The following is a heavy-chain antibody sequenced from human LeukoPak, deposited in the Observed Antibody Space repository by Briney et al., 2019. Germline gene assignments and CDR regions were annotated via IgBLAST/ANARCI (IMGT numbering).Heavy chain of an antibody. CDR1: GFTFSSCA. J-gene: IGHJ4*02. D-gene: IGHD3-10*01. CDR2: ISGSGGST. CDR3: AKVPYGSGSLYYFDY. Sequence: PGGSLRLSCAASGFTFSSCAMSWVRQAPGKGLEWVSAISGSGGSTYYADSVKGRFTISRDNSKNALYLQMNSLRAEDTAVYYCAKVPYGSGSLYYFDYWGQGTLVTVSS. V-gene: IGHV3-23*01.